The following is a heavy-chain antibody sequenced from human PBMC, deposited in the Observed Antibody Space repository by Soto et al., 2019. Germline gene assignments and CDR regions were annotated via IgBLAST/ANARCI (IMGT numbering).Heavy chain of an antibody. CDR3: AREYSSSYDHDAFDI. CDR1: GYTFTGYY. J-gene: IGHJ3*02. V-gene: IGHV1-2*04. Sequence: ASVKVSCKASGYTFTGYYMHWVRQAPGQGLEWMGWINPNSGGTNYAQKFQGWVTMTRDTSISTAYMELSRLRSDVTAVYYCAREYSSSYDHDAFDIWGQGTMVTVSS. D-gene: IGHD6-13*01. CDR2: INPNSGGT.